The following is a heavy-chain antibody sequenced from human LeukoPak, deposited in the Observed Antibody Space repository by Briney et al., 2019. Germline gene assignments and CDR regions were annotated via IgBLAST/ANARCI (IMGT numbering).Heavy chain of an antibody. D-gene: IGHD6-19*01. CDR1: GFTFSSYA. Sequence: PGGSLRLSCAASGFTFSSYAMSWVRQAPGKGLEWVSAISGSGGSTYYADSVKGRFTISRDNSKNTLYLQMNSLRAEDTAVYYCARPYSSGWYLGDAFDIWGQGTMVTVSS. J-gene: IGHJ3*02. CDR2: ISGSGGST. V-gene: IGHV3-23*01. CDR3: ARPYSSGWYLGDAFDI.